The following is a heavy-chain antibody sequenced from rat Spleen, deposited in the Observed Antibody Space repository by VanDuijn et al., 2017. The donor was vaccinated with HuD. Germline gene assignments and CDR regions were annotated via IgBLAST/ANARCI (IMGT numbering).Heavy chain of an antibody. Sequence: EVQLVESGGGLVQPGRSLKLSCAASGFTFSDYNMAWVRQAPKKGLEWVATISYDGSSTYYRDSVKGRFTISRDNAKSTLYLQMDSLRSEDTATYYCARHGDYDGTYYYGGYVMDAWGQGASVTVSS. CDR2: ISYDGSST. V-gene: IGHV5-7*01. CDR1: GFTFSDYN. J-gene: IGHJ4*01. D-gene: IGHD1-12*02. CDR3: ARHGDYDGTYYYGGYVMDA.